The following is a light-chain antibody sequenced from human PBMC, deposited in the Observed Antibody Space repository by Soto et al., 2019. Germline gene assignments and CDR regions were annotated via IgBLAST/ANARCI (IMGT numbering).Light chain of an antibody. J-gene: IGLJ2*01. CDR3: AVWDDSLSGMV. V-gene: IGLV1-44*01. Sequence: QSVLTQPLSASGTPGQRVTISCSGSSSNIETNTVDWYQHLPGTAPKVLIFNNNQRPSGVPDRFSGSKSGTSASLAISGLQSEDEADYYCAVWDDSLSGMVFGGGTKLTVL. CDR2: NNN. CDR1: SSNIETNT.